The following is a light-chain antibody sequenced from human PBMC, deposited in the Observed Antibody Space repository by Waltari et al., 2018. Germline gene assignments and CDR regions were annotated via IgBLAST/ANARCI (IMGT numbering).Light chain of an antibody. V-gene: IGLV2-23*02. J-gene: IGLJ1*01. CDR3: CTYAGSSTYA. CDR2: DVT. Sequence: QSALTQPASVSGSPGQSTTISCTGTSNDVGYYSLVSWYQQHPGKAPKLIIYDVTKRPSGVSDRFSGSKSGNTAFLTISGLQAEDEADYHCCTYAGSSTYAFGTGTTVSVL. CDR1: SNDVGYYSL.